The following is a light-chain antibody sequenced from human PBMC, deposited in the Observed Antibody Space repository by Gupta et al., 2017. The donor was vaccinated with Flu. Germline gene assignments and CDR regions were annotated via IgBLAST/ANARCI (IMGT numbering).Light chain of an antibody. CDR1: SSDVGRSDY. J-gene: IGLJ1*01. CDR2: DVS. Sequence: QSALTQPASVSGSPGQSITISCTGTSSDVGRSDYVSWYRQDPGKAPKLVIYDVSNRPSGASSRFSGSKSGNTASLTISGLQAEDETDYYCSSYTSSSTFYVFGSGTKVTVL. CDR3: SSYTSSSTFYV. V-gene: IGLV2-14*01.